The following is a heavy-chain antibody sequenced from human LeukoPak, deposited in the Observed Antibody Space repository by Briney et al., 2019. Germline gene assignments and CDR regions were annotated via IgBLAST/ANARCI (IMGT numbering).Heavy chain of an antibody. D-gene: IGHD3-22*01. J-gene: IGHJ3*02. CDR1: GYTFTSYY. Sequence: EASVKVSCKASGYTFTSYYMHWVRQAPGQGLEWMGIINPSGGSTSYAQKFQGRVTMTRDTSTSTVYMELSSLRAEDTAVYYCARDHKTHYYDSSGYYYDAFDIWGQGTMVTVSS. CDR3: ARDHKTHYYDSSGYYYDAFDI. CDR2: INPSGGST. V-gene: IGHV1-46*01.